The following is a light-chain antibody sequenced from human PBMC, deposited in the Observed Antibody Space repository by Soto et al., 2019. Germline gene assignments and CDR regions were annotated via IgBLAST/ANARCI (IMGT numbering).Light chain of an antibody. J-gene: IGLJ1*01. CDR3: SSYRGIDVSLV. CDR1: SSDIGGFKY. V-gene: IGLV2-8*01. CDR2: EVS. Sequence: QSALTQPPSASGSPGQSVTISCTGTSSDIGGFKYVSWYQQHPGKAPKLIIYEVSKRPSGVPDRFSASKSGNTASLTVSGLQAEDEAEYYCSSYRGIDVSLVFGAGTKLTVL.